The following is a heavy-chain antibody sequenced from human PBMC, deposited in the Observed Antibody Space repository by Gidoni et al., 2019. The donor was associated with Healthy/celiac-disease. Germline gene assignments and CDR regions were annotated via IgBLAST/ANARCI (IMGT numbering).Heavy chain of an antibody. V-gene: IGHV1-46*01. Sequence: QVQLVQSGAEVKKPGASVKVSCKASGYTFTSYYMHWVRQAPGQGREWMGIINPSGGSTSYAQKCQGSVTMTRDTSTSTVYMELSSLRSEDTAVYYCARDGPDGKAAGTDYMDVWGKGTTVTVSS. J-gene: IGHJ6*03. CDR1: GYTFTSYY. D-gene: IGHD6-13*01. CDR2: INPSGGST. CDR3: ARDGPDGKAAGTDYMDV.